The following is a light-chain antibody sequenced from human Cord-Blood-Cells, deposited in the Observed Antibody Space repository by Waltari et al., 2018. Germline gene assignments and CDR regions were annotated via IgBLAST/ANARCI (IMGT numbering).Light chain of an antibody. CDR3: QQSYSTPYS. CDR2: AAS. CDR1: QSTSSD. J-gene: IGKJ2*03. Sequence: DIQMTQSPSSLSPSVGDRVTITCRASQSTSSDFNWYQQKPGKAPKLLIYAASSLQSGVPSRFSGSGSGTDFSLTISRLQPEDFATYYCQQSYSTPYSFGQGTKLEIK. V-gene: IGKV1-39*01.